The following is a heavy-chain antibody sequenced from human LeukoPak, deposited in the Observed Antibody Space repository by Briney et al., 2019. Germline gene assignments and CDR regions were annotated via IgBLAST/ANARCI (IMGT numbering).Heavy chain of an antibody. CDR1: GFTFTTCA. Sequence: GGSLRLSCAASGFTFTTCAMSWVRQAPGKGLEWVSGISGSGASTYYADSVKGRFTISRDNSKNTPYLQMNSLRAEDTAVYYCATPGRTSGYPDPFDYWGQGTLVTVSS. CDR3: ATPGRTSGYPDPFDY. J-gene: IGHJ4*02. CDR2: ISGSGAST. V-gene: IGHV3-23*01. D-gene: IGHD3-22*01.